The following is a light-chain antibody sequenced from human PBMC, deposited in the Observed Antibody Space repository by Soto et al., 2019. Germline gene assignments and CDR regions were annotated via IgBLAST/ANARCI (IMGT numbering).Light chain of an antibody. CDR1: SSDVGGYNY. CDR2: DVS. CDR3: SSYTCSGTLVV. Sequence: QSVLTQPASVSGSPGQSITVSCTGTSSDVGGYNYVSWYQQHPGKAPKLIIYDVSSRPSGVSTRFSGSMSGNTASLAISGLQVEYEAYYYCSSYTCSGTLVVFCGGTKLTLL. V-gene: IGLV2-14*01. J-gene: IGLJ2*01.